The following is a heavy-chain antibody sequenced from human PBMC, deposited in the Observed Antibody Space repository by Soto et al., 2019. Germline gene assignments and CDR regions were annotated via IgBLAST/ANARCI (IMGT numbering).Heavy chain of an antibody. Sequence: QGQLVQSGAEVKKPGASVKVSCKASGYTFTDFGISWVRQAPGQGLEWMGWISAYNGNTNYAHKVQDRVTMTTDTSTRTAYMELRNLKPDDTAVYYCARDSGNLGNWAYFLDYWGQGTLVTVSS. CDR2: ISAYNGNT. V-gene: IGHV1-18*01. CDR1: GYTFTDFG. J-gene: IGHJ4*02. D-gene: IGHD7-27*01. CDR3: ARDSGNLGNWAYFLDY.